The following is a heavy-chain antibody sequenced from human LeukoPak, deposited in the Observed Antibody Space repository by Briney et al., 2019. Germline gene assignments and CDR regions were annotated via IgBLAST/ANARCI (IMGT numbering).Heavy chain of an antibody. J-gene: IGHJ4*02. CDR1: GFTFSSYA. CDR3: ARESEGVDY. CDR2: ISYDGSNK. V-gene: IGHV3-30*04. D-gene: IGHD1-14*01. Sequence: PGGSLRLSCAASGFTFSSYAMHWVRQAPGKGLEWVAVISYDGSNKYYADSVKGRFTISRDNSKNTLYLQMNSLRAEDMAVYYCARESEGVDYWGQGTLVTVSS.